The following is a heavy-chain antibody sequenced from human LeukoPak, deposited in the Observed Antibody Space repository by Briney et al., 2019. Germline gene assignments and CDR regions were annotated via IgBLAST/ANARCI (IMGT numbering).Heavy chain of an antibody. CDR3: AKSGDYERPVFDY. J-gene: IGHJ4*02. V-gene: IGHV3-9*01. D-gene: IGHD4-17*01. CDR2: ISWNSGSI. CDR1: GFTFDDYA. Sequence: PGGSLRLSCAASGFTFDDYAMHWVRQAPGKGLEWVSGISWNSGSIGYADSVKGRFTIPRDNAKNSLYLQMNSLRAEDTALYYCAKSGDYERPVFDYWGQGTLVTVSS.